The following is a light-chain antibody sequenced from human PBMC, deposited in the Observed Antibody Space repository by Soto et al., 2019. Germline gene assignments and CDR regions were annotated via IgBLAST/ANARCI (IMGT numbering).Light chain of an antibody. CDR3: QQYGSSPWT. CDR1: QSVSSSY. CDR2: GAS. V-gene: IGKV3-20*01. J-gene: IGKJ1*01. Sequence: EIVLTQSPGTLSLSPGERATLSCMASQSVSSSYLAWYQQKPGPAPRLLIYGASSRATGIPDRFSGSGSGTDFTLTISRLEPEDFAVYYCQQYGSSPWTFGQGTKV.